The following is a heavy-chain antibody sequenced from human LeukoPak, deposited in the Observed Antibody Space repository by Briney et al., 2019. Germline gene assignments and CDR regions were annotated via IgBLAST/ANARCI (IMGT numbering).Heavy chain of an antibody. CDR1: GYTFTSYG. Sequence: ASVKVSCKASGYTFTSYGISWVRQAPGQGLEWMGWISAYNGNTNYAQKLQGRVTMTTDTSTSTAYMELRSLRSDDTAVYYCARTARVAVAAYYYYYYMDVWGKGTTVTVSS. V-gene: IGHV1-18*01. D-gene: IGHD6-19*01. CDR3: ARTARVAVAAYYYYYYMDV. CDR2: ISAYNGNT. J-gene: IGHJ6*03.